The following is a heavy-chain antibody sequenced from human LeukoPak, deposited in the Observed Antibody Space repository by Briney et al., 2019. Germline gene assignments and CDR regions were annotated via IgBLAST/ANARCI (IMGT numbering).Heavy chain of an antibody. CDR3: ARDTLSWGGYYDSSGYYYDY. Sequence: GGSLRLSCGASGFDFSNYAMSWVRQAPGKGLEWVSYISSSSSTIYYADSVKGRFTISRDNAKNSLYLQMNSLRAEDTAVYYCARDTLSWGGYYDSSGYYYDYWGQGTLVTVSS. V-gene: IGHV3-48*04. CDR1: GFDFSNYA. J-gene: IGHJ4*02. D-gene: IGHD3-22*01. CDR2: ISSSSSTI.